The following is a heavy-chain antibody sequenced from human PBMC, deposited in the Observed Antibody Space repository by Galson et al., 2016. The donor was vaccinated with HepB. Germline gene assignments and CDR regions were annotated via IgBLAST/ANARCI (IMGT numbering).Heavy chain of an antibody. CDR3: AKDKGLATVSSMDV. J-gene: IGHJ6*02. V-gene: IGHV3-9*01. D-gene: IGHD4-17*01. CDR2: IGWNGDNI. Sequence: SLRLSCAASGFTFEDYGMHWVRQAPGKGLEWVSRIGWNGDNIGYADPVKGRFTISRDNAKNSLYLQMTSLRADDTALYYCAKDKGLATVSSMDVWGQGTTVTVSS. CDR1: GFTFEDYG.